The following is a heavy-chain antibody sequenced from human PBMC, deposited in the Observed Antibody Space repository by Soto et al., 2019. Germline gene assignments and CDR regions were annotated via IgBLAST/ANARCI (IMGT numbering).Heavy chain of an antibody. Sequence: QVQLVQSGAEVRQPASSGKVSCKSSGGTFSSYAISWERQAPEQGLEWMGGIVPIVDTSTYAQKFQGRVTITADESTSTAYMELSSLRSDDTAIYYCVRVVAIPGYPDNWGQGTLVTVSS. CDR2: IVPIVDTS. CDR1: GGTFSSYA. D-gene: IGHD5-12*01. V-gene: IGHV1-69*12. J-gene: IGHJ4*02. CDR3: VRVVAIPGYPDN.